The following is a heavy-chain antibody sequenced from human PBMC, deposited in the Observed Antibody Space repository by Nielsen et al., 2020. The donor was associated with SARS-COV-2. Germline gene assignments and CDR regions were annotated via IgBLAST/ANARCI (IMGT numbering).Heavy chain of an antibody. CDR2: ISGSGGST. CDR3: ARGVRDPLYYYGMDV. J-gene: IGHJ6*02. CDR1: GFTFSSYA. Sequence: GGSLRLSCAASGFTFSSYAMSWVRQAPGKGLEWVSAISGSGGSTYYADSVKGRFTISRDNSKNTLYLQMNSLRAEDTAVYYCARGVRDPLYYYGMDVWGQGTTVTVSS. V-gene: IGHV3-23*01. D-gene: IGHD1-1*01.